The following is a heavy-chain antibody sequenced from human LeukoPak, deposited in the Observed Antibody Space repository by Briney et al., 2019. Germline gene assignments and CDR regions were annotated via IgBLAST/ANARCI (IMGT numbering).Heavy chain of an antibody. Sequence: GGSLRLSCAASGFTFSSYSMNWVRQAPGKGLEWVSSISSSSSYIYYADSVKGRFIISRDNAKNSLYLQMNSLRPEDTGVYYCARAPSEIGGYYPEYFRHWGQGTLVTVSS. J-gene: IGHJ1*01. CDR3: ARAPSEIGGYYPEYFRH. D-gene: IGHD3-3*01. CDR1: GFTFSSYS. V-gene: IGHV3-21*01. CDR2: ISSSSSYI.